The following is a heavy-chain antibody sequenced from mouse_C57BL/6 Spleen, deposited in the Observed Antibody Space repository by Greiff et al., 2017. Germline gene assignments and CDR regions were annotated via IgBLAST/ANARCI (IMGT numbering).Heavy chain of an antibody. CDR3: GRHGYRTVGGFFDY. V-gene: IGHV5-9*01. J-gene: IGHJ2*01. Sequence: EVKLMESGGGLVKPGGSLKLSCAASGFTFSSYTMSWVRQTPEKRLEWVATISGGGGNTYYPDSVKGRFTISRDNAKNTLYLKMSCLRSEDTALYYCGRHGYRTVGGFFDYWGQGTTLTVSS. D-gene: IGHD1-1*01. CDR1: GFTFSSYT. CDR2: ISGGGGNT.